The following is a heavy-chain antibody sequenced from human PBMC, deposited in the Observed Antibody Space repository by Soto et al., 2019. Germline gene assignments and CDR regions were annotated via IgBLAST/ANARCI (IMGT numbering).Heavy chain of an antibody. CDR1: GFTFSSYA. CDR3: AEDRPQGLDY. D-gene: IGHD6-6*01. CDR2: ISGSGGTT. Sequence: LRLSCAASGFTFSSYAMNWVRQAPGKGLEWVSVISGSGGTTYYADSVKGRFTISRDNSKNTLYLQMNSLRAEDTAVYYCAEDRPQGLDYWGQGTLVTVSS. J-gene: IGHJ4*02. V-gene: IGHV3-23*01.